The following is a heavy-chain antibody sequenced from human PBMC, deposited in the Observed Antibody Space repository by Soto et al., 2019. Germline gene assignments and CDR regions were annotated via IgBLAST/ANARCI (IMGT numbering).Heavy chain of an antibody. CDR2: INPADSDT. V-gene: IGHV5-51*01. J-gene: IGHJ6*02. D-gene: IGHD6-6*01. CDR3: ARSAEAALPYYDYYSMDD. CDR1: GYSFTSNC. Sequence: PGEYLKISCQGSGYSFTSNCIGCVRQVPGKGLEWMEIINPADSDTRYSPSFQGQVTISADKSISTAYLQWSSLKASDTAMYYCARSAEAALPYYDYYSMDDWGQGTTLTVSS.